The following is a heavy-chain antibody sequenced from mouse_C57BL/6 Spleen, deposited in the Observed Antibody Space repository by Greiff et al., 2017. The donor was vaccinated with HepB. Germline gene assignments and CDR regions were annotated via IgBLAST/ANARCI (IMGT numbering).Heavy chain of an antibody. D-gene: IGHD1-3*01. CDR3: TTLGAHLSYFDY. CDR1: GFNIKDDY. V-gene: IGHV14-4*01. J-gene: IGHJ2*01. CDR2: IDPENGDT. Sequence: EVQLQQSGAELVRPGASVKLSCTASGFNIKDDYMHWVKQRPEQGLEWIGWIDPENGDTEYASKFQGKATITEDTSSNTAYLQLSSLTSEDTAVYYCTTLGAHLSYFDYWVQGTTLTVSS.